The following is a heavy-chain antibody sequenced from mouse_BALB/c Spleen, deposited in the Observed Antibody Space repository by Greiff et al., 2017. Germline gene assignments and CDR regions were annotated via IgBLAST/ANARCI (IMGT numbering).Heavy chain of an antibody. Sequence: EVKLVESGGGLVQPGGSRKLSCAASGFTFSSFGMHWVRQAPEKGLEWVAYISCGSSTIYYADTVKGRFTISRDNPKNTLFLQMTSLRSEDTAMYYCAVIYYGSLDYWGQGTTLTVSS. D-gene: IGHD1-1*01. V-gene: IGHV5-17*02. CDR2: ISCGSSTI. CDR1: GFTFSSFG. CDR3: AVIYYGSLDY. J-gene: IGHJ2*01.